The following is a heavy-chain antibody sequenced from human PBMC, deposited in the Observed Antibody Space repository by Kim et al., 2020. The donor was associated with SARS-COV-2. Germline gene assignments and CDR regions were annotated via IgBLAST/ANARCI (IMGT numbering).Heavy chain of an antibody. CDR2: ISSSGRTI. CDR1: GFTFSDYY. CDR3: ARAALHYHIWTGYYQSRSDTGPIHFDR. V-gene: IGHV3-11*01. Sequence: GGSLRLSCAASGFTFSDYYMSWIRQAPGKGLEWVSYISSSGRTIYYADSVKGRFTISRDNAKNSLYLQMNSLRAEDTAVYYCARAALHYHIWTGYYQSRSDTGPIHFDRWGQGTLVTVSS. D-gene: IGHD3-9*01. J-gene: IGHJ4*02.